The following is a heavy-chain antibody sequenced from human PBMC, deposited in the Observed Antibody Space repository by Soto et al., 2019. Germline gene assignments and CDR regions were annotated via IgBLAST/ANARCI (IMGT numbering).Heavy chain of an antibody. CDR3: SHGYYQYFDS. Sequence: GGSLRLSCAASGFTFSSYAMNWVRQAPGKGPEWVGRIKSKIDGGITDYAAPVKGRFTISRDDSENTLYLQMNSLKTEDTAVYYCSHGYYQYFDSWGQGTLVTVSS. J-gene: IGHJ4*02. D-gene: IGHD5-18*01. CDR1: GFTFSSYA. CDR2: IKSKIDGGIT. V-gene: IGHV3-15*07.